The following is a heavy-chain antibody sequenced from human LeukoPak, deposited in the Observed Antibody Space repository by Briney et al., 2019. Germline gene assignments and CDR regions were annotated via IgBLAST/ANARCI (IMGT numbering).Heavy chain of an antibody. CDR1: GGSISSCY. Sequence: PSETLSLTCTVSGGSISSCYWSWVRQPPGKGLEWIGYIYYSGSTNYNPSLKSRVTISVDTSKNQFSLKLSSVTAADTAVYYCARVPLDGYSYPDYFDYWGQGTLVTVSS. CDR3: ARVPLDGYSYPDYFDY. CDR2: IYYSGST. D-gene: IGHD5-18*01. J-gene: IGHJ4*02. V-gene: IGHV4-59*01.